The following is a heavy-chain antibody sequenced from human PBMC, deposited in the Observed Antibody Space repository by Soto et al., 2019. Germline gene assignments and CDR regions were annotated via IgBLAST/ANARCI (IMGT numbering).Heavy chain of an antibody. D-gene: IGHD2-2*01. CDR1: GGSFSGYY. CDR2: INDSGST. CDR3: ARGECSSNYCFTRWALDI. V-gene: IGHV4-34*01. J-gene: IGHJ3*02. Sequence: QVQLQQWGAGLLKPSETLSLTCGVYGGSFSGYYWTRIRQTPGKGLEWFGEINDSGSTNYKPSLKSRVTISANTSKKQFSLNVTSVTDADTAVYYCARGECSSNYCFTRWALDIWGQGTMVTVSS.